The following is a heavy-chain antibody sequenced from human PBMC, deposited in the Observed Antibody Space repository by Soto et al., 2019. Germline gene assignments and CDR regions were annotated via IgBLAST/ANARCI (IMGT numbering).Heavy chain of an antibody. CDR2: INHSGST. CDR3: ARDKITGLCDY. CDR1: GGSFSGYY. Sequence: QVQLQQWGAGLLKPSETLSLTCAVYGGSFSGYYWTWIRQPPGTGLEWIGEINHSGSTNYNPSLKSRVTISVDTSKNQFSLKLTSVTAADTAVYYCARDKITGLCDYWGQGTLFTVPS. V-gene: IGHV4-34*01. J-gene: IGHJ4*02. D-gene: IGHD2-8*02.